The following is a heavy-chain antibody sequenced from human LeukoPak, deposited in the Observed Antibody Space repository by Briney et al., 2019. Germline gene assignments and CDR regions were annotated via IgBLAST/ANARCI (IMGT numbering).Heavy chain of an antibody. V-gene: IGHV4-59*08. D-gene: IGHD1-26*01. CDR2: IYYSGNT. CDR3: ARTRYSGSHNSAFDL. CDR1: RGSISGHY. Sequence: SETLSLTCTVSRGSISGHYWSCIRQSPGKGLEWIGNIYYSGNTNYNPSLKSRVTIPIDTSRIHFSLHLSSVTAADTAVYYCARTRYSGSHNSAFDLWGQGTVVTVSS. J-gene: IGHJ3*01.